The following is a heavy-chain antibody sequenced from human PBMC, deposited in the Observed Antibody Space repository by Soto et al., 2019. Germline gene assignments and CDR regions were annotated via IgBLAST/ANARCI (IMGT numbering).Heavy chain of an antibody. J-gene: IGHJ4*02. Sequence: QVHLVQSGAEVKKPGASVKVSCQASGYAFTTYGITWVRQAPGQGLEWMGWISAHNGNTNYAQKLQGRVTVTTDTSTSTAYMEMRSLRSDDTAVYYCARGRYGDYWGQGALVTVSS. D-gene: IGHD1-1*01. V-gene: IGHV1-18*01. CDR2: ISAHNGNT. CDR1: GYAFTTYG. CDR3: ARGRYGDY.